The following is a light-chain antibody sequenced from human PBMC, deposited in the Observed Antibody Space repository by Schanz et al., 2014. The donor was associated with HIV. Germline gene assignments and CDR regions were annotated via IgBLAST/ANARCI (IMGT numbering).Light chain of an antibody. CDR3: SSFAGRRNLL. Sequence: QSVLTQPPSVSGAPGQRVTISCAGSSSNIGAGYDVHWYHHLPGSAPKLLISGNNNRPSGVPDRFSGSKSGPSASLTVSGFQADDEADYYCSSFAGRRNLLFGGGTKLTVL. CDR2: GNN. V-gene: IGLV1-40*01. CDR1: SSNIGAGYD. J-gene: IGLJ3*02.